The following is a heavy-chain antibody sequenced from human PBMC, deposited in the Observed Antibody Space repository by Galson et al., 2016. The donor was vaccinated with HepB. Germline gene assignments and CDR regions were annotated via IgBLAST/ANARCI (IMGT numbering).Heavy chain of an antibody. Sequence: SLRLSCAASGFPFSIYAMNWFRQAPGKGLEWVSTIATAINAENTHYADSVNGRFTISRDDSNSILYVQMSSLRAEDTAVYYFAKDYDSSGHYEGDWGQGTLVTVSP. CDR2: IATAINAENT. CDR3: AKDYDSSGHYEGD. V-gene: IGHV3-23*01. J-gene: IGHJ4*02. CDR1: GFPFSIYA. D-gene: IGHD3-22*01.